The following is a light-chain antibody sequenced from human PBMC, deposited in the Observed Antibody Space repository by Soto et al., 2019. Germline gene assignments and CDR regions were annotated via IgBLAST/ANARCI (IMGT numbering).Light chain of an antibody. CDR1: QSLSSW. Sequence: DIQMTQSPSTLSASVGDRVTITCRASQSLSSWLAWYQQKPGKAPNLLIYDASGLESGVPSRFSGSVSGTYFTLTIGRLQPDDFAPFYRYKCNTCVWTFGQGTKLEIK. CDR3: YKCNTCVWT. CDR2: DAS. V-gene: IGKV1-5*01. J-gene: IGKJ1*01.